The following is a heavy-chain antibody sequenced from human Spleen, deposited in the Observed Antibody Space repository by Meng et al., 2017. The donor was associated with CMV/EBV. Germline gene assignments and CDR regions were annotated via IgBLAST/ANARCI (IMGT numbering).Heavy chain of an antibody. CDR3: ARDGTVTDPNCYFDI. Sequence: SVKVSCKTSGCTFNTLAINWVRQAPGQGLEWMGGITPLFRAGNYAQKCQGRVTITTDASTSTVYMEVRSLKFDDTAGYYCARDGTVTDPNCYFDIWGRGTLVTVSS. CDR1: GCTFNTLA. J-gene: IGHJ2*01. V-gene: IGHV1-69*05. D-gene: IGHD1-20*01. CDR2: ITPLFRAG.